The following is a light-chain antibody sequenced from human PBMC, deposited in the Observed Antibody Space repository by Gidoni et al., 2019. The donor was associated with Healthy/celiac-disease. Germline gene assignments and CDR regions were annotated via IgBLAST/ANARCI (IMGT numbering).Light chain of an antibody. J-gene: IGKJ2*01. CDR1: QSISSY. V-gene: IGKV1-39*01. CDR2: AAS. Sequence: DIPMTQSPSYLSASVGDRVTITCRASQSISSYLNWYQQKPGKAPKLLIYAASSLQSGVPSRFSGSGSGTDFTLTISSLQPEDFATYYCQQSYSTPRTFGQGTKPEIK. CDR3: QQSYSTPRT.